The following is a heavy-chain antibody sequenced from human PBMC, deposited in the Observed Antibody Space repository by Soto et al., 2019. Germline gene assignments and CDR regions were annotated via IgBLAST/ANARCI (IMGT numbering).Heavy chain of an antibody. V-gene: IGHV3-73*01. J-gene: IGHJ6*02. Sequence: AGGSLRLSCAASGFTFSGSAMHWVRQASGKGLEWVGRIRSKANSYATAYAASVKGRFTISRDDSKNTAYLQMNSLKTEDTAVYYCTSWSTIFGVVSYYYGMDVWGQGTTATVSS. CDR2: IRSKANSYAT. CDR1: GFTFSGSA. D-gene: IGHD3-3*01. CDR3: TSWSTIFGVVSYYYGMDV.